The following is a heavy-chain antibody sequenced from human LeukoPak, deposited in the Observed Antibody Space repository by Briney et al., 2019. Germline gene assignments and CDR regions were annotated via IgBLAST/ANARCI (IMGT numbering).Heavy chain of an antibody. Sequence: PGGSLRLSCAASGFTFSDHYMDWVRQAPGKGLEWVGRIRNKANSYTTEYAASVKGRFTISIDDSKNSLYLQMNSLKTEDTAVYYCAEVTAGMLRGTLHYWGQGTLVTVSS. CDR1: GFTFSDHY. CDR2: IRNKANSYTT. V-gene: IGHV3-72*01. D-gene: IGHD3-10*01. CDR3: AEVTAGMLRGTLHY. J-gene: IGHJ4*02.